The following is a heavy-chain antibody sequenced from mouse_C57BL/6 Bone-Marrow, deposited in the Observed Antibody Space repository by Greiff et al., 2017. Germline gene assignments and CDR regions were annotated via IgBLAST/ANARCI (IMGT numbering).Heavy chain of an antibody. D-gene: IGHD2-1*01. V-gene: IGHV3-6*01. Sequence: VQLQQSGPGLVKPSQSLSLTCSVTGYSITSGYYWNWIRQFPGNKLEWMGYISYDGSNNYNPSLKNRISITRDTSKNQFFLKLNSVTTEDTATYYCARDHPHYGKKGAYWGQGTLVTVSA. J-gene: IGHJ3*01. CDR3: ARDHPHYGKKGAY. CDR2: ISYDGSN. CDR1: GYSITSGYY.